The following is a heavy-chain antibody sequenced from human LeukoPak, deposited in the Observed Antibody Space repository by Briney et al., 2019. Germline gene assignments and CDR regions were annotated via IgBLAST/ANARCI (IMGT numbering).Heavy chain of an antibody. CDR2: IKQDGSEK. V-gene: IGHV3-7*01. CDR1: GFTFSSYW. J-gene: IGHJ6*03. D-gene: IGHD1-26*01. Sequence: GGSLRLSCAASGFTFSSYWMSWVRQAPGKGLEWVANIKQDGSEKYYVDSVKGRFTISRDNAKNSLYLQMNSLRAEDTAVYYCARGSSTVDYYYYMDVWGKGTTVTISS. CDR3: ARGSSTVDYYYYMDV.